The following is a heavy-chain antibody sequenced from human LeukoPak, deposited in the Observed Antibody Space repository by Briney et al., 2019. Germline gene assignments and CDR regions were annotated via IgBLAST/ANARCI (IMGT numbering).Heavy chain of an antibody. V-gene: IGHV3-30-3*01. J-gene: IGHJ4*02. CDR2: ISYDGSKK. D-gene: IGHD6-13*01. CDR3: ARDKMASIAAAGLDY. CDR1: GFTFNTDS. Sequence: GGSLRLSCAASGFTFNTDSMHWVRQAPGKGLEWVAVISYDGSKKYYADSVKGRFTISRDNSKNTLYLQMNSLRVEDTAVYYCARDKMASIAAAGLDYWGQGTLVTVSS.